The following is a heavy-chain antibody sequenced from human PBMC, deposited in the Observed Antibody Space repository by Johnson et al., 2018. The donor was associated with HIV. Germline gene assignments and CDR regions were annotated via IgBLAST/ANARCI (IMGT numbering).Heavy chain of an antibody. CDR3: AKGGGSGWFNDAFDI. CDR2: IYSGGST. D-gene: IGHD6-19*01. Sequence: QVQLVESGGGVVQPGRSLRLSCAASGFTFSSYAMHWVRQAPGKGLEWVSLIYSGGSTYYADSVKGRFTISRDNSKNTLYLQMNSLRDEDTALYYCAKGGGSGWFNDAFDIWGQGTMVTVSS. CDR1: GFTFSSYA. V-gene: IGHV3-NL1*01. J-gene: IGHJ3*02.